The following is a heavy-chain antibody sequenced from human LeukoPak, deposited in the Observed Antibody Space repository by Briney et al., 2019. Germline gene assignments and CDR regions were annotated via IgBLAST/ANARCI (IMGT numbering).Heavy chain of an antibody. CDR3: ARGGTSTGWSDY. CDR1: GFTFSSYS. V-gene: IGHV3-21*01. Sequence: KPGGSLRLSCAASGFTFSSYSMSWVRQAPGKGLEWVSSISGGSSSIYYADSVKGRFTISRDNAKNSLYLQMNSLRAEDTAVYYCARGGTSTGWSDYWGQGTMVTVSS. J-gene: IGHJ4*02. D-gene: IGHD6-19*01. CDR2: ISGGSSSI.